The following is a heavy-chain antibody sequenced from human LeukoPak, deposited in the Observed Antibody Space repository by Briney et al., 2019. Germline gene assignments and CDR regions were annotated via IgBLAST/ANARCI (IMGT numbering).Heavy chain of an antibody. Sequence: GGSLRLSCAASGFTFSSYSMNWVRQAPGKGLEWVSSIGSSSSYIYHADSVKGRFTIPRDNAKNSLYLQMNSLRAEDTAVYYCARSRDGYPYDAFDIWGQGTMVTVSS. V-gene: IGHV3-21*01. J-gene: IGHJ3*02. CDR1: GFTFSSYS. D-gene: IGHD5-24*01. CDR2: IGSSSSYI. CDR3: ARSRDGYPYDAFDI.